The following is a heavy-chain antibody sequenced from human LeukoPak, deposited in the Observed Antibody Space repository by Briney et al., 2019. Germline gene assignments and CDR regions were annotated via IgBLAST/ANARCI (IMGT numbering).Heavy chain of an antibody. CDR1: GFTFSSYP. V-gene: IGHV3-30*04. CDR2: ITFDGGNK. J-gene: IGHJ4*02. CDR3: ARDLRSGGG. D-gene: IGHD2-15*01. Sequence: SGGSLRLSCAASGFTFSSYPMHWVRQAPGKGLEWVAVITFDGGNKYFVDSVKDRFTISRDNSKKMLYLQMNSLRPEDTAMYYCARDLRSGGGWGQGTLVTVSS.